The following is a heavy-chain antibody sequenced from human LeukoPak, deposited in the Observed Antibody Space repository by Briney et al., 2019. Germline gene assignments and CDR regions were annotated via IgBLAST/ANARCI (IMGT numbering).Heavy chain of an antibody. CDR2: IIPIFGTA. Sequence: SVKVSCKASGGTFSSYAISWVRQAPGQGLEWMGGIIPIFGTANYAQKFQGRVTITADESTSTAYMELSILRSEDTAVYYCARAGYSYGYDFDYWGQGTLVTVSS. J-gene: IGHJ4*02. CDR3: ARAGYSYGYDFDY. D-gene: IGHD5-18*01. V-gene: IGHV1-69*13. CDR1: GGTFSSYA.